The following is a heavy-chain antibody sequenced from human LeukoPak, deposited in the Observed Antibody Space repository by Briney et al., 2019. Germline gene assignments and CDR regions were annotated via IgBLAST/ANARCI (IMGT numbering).Heavy chain of an antibody. J-gene: IGHJ4*02. V-gene: IGHV4-61*01. CDR1: GGSVSSGSYY. Sequence: SSETLSLTCTVSGGSVSSGSYYWSWIRQPPGKGLEWIGYIYYSGSTNYNPSPKSRVTISVDTSKNQFSLKLSSVTAADTAVYYCAREWLGPYYFDYWGQGTLVTVSS. CDR3: AREWLGPYYFDY. D-gene: IGHD6-19*01. CDR2: IYYSGST.